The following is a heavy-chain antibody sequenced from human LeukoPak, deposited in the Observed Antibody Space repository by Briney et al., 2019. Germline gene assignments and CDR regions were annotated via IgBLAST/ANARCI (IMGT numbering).Heavy chain of an antibody. CDR2: IRYDGSNK. J-gene: IGHJ4*02. D-gene: IGHD5-12*01. CDR1: GFTFSSYS. CDR3: AKGLPPIVATITSDY. Sequence: GGSLRLSCAASGFTFSSYSMNWVRQAPGKGLEWVAFIRYDGSNKYYADSVKGRFTISRDNSKNTLYLQMNSLRAEDTAVYYCAKGLPPIVATITSDYWGQGTLVTVSS. V-gene: IGHV3-30*02.